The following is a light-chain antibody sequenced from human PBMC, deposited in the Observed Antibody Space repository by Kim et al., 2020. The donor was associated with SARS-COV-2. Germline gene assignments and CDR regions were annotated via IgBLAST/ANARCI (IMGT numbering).Light chain of an antibody. CDR3: MLSTHWPPTT. Sequence: DVVMTQSPLSLPVTLGQPASISCRTSQSLVHSEGNTYLNWFQKRPSHSPRRLIYKVTNRDPGVPDRFSGSGSGPDFTLQISTVESGYVWFYYFMLSTHWPPTTLCHGTRLE. V-gene: IGKV2-30*02. CDR1: QSLVHSEGNTY. J-gene: IGKJ5*01. CDR2: KVT.